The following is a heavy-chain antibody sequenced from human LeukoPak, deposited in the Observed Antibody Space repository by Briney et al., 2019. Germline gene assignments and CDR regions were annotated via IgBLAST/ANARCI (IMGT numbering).Heavy chain of an antibody. D-gene: IGHD1-1*01. J-gene: IGHJ4*02. CDR1: GYTFTGYY. V-gene: IGHV1-2*06. CDR3: ARGYDGDY. CDR2: INPKSGGA. Sequence: GASVKVSCKASGYTFTGYYIHWVRQAPGQGLEWMGRINPKSGGANFAQKYQGRVTMTRDTSIGTAYMELNRLTSDDTAVFYCARGYDGDYWGQGTLVTVSS.